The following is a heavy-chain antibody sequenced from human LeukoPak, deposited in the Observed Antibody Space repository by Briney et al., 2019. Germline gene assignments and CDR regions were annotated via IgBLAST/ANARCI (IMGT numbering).Heavy chain of an antibody. V-gene: IGHV3-48*03. CDR3: AELGITMIGGV. D-gene: IGHD3-10*02. Sequence: GGSLRLSCEDSGFTFRSYEMNWVRQAPGKGLEWIAYLSSSGSAFSYADSVKGRFTIARDNAKNSVYLEMNSLRAEDTAVYYCAELGITMIGGVWGKGTTVTISS. CDR2: LSSSGSAF. J-gene: IGHJ6*04. CDR1: GFTFRSYE.